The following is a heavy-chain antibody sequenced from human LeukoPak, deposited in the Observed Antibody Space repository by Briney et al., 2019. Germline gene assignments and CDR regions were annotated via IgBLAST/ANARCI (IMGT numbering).Heavy chain of an antibody. D-gene: IGHD3-10*01. CDR1: GFTFDDYA. J-gene: IGHJ4*02. V-gene: IGHV3-9*01. Sequence: QPGRSLRLSCAASGFTFDDYAMHWVRQAPGKGLEWVSGISRNSGSIGYADSVKGRFTISRDNAKNSLYLQMNSLRAKDTALYYCAKGRMVRGVIISQPFDYWGLGTLVTVSS. CDR2: ISRNSGSI. CDR3: AKGRMVRGVIISQPFDY.